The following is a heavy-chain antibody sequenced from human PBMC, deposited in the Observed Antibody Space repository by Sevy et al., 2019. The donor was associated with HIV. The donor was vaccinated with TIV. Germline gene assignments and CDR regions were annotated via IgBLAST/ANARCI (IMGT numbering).Heavy chain of an antibody. CDR2: IRSKAYGGTT. Sequence: GGSLRLSCTASGFTFGDYAMSWFRQAPGKGLEWVGFIRSKAYGGTTEYAASVKGRFTISRDDSKSIAYLQMNSLKTKDTAVYYCTRGSVTTNYYYMDVWGKGTTVTVSS. CDR3: TRGSVTTNYYYMDV. J-gene: IGHJ6*03. V-gene: IGHV3-49*03. CDR1: GFTFGDYA. D-gene: IGHD4-17*01.